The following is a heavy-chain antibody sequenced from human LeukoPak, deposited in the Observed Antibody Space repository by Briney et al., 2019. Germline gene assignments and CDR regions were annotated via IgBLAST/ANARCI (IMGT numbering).Heavy chain of an antibody. CDR2: ITPFNGNT. J-gene: IGHJ4*02. D-gene: IGHD6-19*01. CDR3: ARDAVAGTVFVLD. CDR1: GYTFTGYY. V-gene: IGHV1-45*02. Sequence: SVKVSCKASGYTFTGYYMHWVRQAPGQALEWMGWITPFNGNTNYAQKFQDRVTITRDRPMSTAYMELRSLRSDDTAVYYCARDAVAGTVFVLDWGQGTLVTVSS.